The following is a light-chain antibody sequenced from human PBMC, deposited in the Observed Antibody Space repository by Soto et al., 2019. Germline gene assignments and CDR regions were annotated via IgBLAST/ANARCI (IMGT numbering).Light chain of an antibody. V-gene: IGKV1-39*01. CDR2: ASS. J-gene: IGKJ1*01. Sequence: IQMTQSPSSLSASVGDRVTITCRASQTISTYLNWYQQKPGKAPKLLIYASSSLQSGVPSRFSGSGSGTDFTHTITSLQPEDFATYICQQSYGMPWTFGQGTKVEV. CDR3: QQSYGMPWT. CDR1: QTISTY.